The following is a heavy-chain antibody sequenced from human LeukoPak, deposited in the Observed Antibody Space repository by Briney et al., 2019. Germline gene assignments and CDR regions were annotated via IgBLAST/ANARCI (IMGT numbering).Heavy chain of an antibody. CDR2: FHYSGIT. CDR1: GGSINRDNYW. CDR3: ARLPPTDYEIDY. J-gene: IGHJ4*02. D-gene: IGHD4-17*01. Sequence: SETLSLTCTVSGGSINRDNYWWGWSRQPPGKGLEWIGSFHYSGITSYNPSLKSRLTMPLDTSKNQFSLRLNSVTAADTAIYYCARLPPTDYEIDYWGQGTLVTVSS. V-gene: IGHV4-39*01.